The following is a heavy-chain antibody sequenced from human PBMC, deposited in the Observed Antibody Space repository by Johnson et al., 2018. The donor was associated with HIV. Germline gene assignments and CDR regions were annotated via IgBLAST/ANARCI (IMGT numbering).Heavy chain of an antibody. D-gene: IGHD3-16*01. J-gene: IGHJ3*02. Sequence: QVQLVESGGGVVQPGRSLRVSCGASGFTFSSYDMHWVRQAPGKGLEWVAVISYDGSNKSYADSVKGRFNIHRNNSKNTVFLQMNSLRVEDTAVYYCAKPPSMGADAFDIWGQGTLVTVSS. V-gene: IGHV3-30*18. CDR1: GFTFSSYD. CDR3: AKPPSMGADAFDI. CDR2: ISYDGSNK.